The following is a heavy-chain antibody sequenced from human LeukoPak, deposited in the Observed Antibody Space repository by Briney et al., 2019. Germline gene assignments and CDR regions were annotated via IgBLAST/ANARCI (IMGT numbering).Heavy chain of an antibody. CDR1: GGTFSSYA. D-gene: IGHD3-22*01. Sequence: SVKVSCKASGGTFSSYAISWVRQAPGQGLEWMGGIIPIFGTANYAQKFQGRVTITADESTSTAYMELSRLRSDDTAVYYCARGGNFRDYYDSSGSYWGQGTLVTVSS. J-gene: IGHJ4*02. CDR3: ARGGNFRDYYDSSGSY. CDR2: IIPIFGTA. V-gene: IGHV1-69*01.